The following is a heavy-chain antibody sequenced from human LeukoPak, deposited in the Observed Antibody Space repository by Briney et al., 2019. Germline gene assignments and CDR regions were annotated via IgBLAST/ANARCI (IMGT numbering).Heavy chain of an antibody. CDR2: TRYSGST. Sequence: PSGTLSLTCTVSGGSISSYYWSWIRQPPGKGLEWIGYTRYSGSTSYNPSLKSRVTISVDTSKNQFSLKLTSVTAADTAVYYCARGYSGSYGRFDYWGQGTLVTVSS. CDR3: ARGYSGSYGRFDY. D-gene: IGHD1-26*01. CDR1: GGSISSYY. J-gene: IGHJ4*02. V-gene: IGHV4-59*01.